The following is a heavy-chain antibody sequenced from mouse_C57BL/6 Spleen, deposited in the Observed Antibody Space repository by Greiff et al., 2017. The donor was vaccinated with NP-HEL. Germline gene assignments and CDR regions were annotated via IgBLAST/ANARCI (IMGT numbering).Heavy chain of an antibody. Sequence: VQLQQSGAELVRPGTSVKVSCKASGYAFTNYLIEWVKQRPGQGLEWIGVINPGSGGTNYNEKFKGKATLTADKSSSTAYMQLSSLTSEDSAVYFCARSDGYYDHWGQGTTLTVSS. CDR1: GYAFTNYL. CDR2: INPGSGGT. J-gene: IGHJ2*01. CDR3: ARSDGYYDH. D-gene: IGHD2-3*01. V-gene: IGHV1-54*01.